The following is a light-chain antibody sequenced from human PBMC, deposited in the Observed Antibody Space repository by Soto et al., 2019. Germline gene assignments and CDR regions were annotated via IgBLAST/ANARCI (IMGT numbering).Light chain of an antibody. V-gene: IGLV1-44*01. CDR3: AAWDDSLNGHV. J-gene: IGLJ1*01. Sequence: QSVLTQPHSASGTPGQGVTISCSGSSSNIGTSSVHWFQQLPGTAPKLLISTTNQRPSGVPERFSGSKSGTSASLAISGLQSEDEADYYCAAWDDSLNGHVFGTGTRSPS. CDR2: TTN. CDR1: SSNIGTSS.